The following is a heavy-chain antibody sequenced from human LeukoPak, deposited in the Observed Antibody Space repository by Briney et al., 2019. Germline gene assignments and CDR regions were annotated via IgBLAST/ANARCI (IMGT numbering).Heavy chain of an antibody. CDR3: ATDNVRYFDWLLSLRDDY. D-gene: IGHD3-9*01. CDR2: ISGSGGST. V-gene: IGHV3-23*01. CDR1: GFTFSSYA. Sequence: GGSLRLSCAASGFTFSSYAMNWVRQAPGKGLEWVSAISGSGGSTYYADSVKGRFTISRDNSKNTLYLQTNSLRAEDTAVYYCATDNVRYFDWLLSLRDDYWGQGTLVTVSS. J-gene: IGHJ4*02.